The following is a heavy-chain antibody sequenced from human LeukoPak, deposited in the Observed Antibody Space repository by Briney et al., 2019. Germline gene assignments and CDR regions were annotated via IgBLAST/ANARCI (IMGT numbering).Heavy chain of an antibody. CDR2: ISSSGSTI. CDR1: GFTFSSYE. J-gene: IGHJ6*04. D-gene: IGHD3-10*01. Sequence: GGSLRLSCAASGFTFSSYEMHWVRQAPGKGLEWVSYISSSGSTIYYADSVKGQFTISRDNAKNSLYLQMNSLRAEDTAVYYCARVRVLLWFGERDYGMDVWGKGTTVTVSS. V-gene: IGHV3-48*03. CDR3: ARVRVLLWFGERDYGMDV.